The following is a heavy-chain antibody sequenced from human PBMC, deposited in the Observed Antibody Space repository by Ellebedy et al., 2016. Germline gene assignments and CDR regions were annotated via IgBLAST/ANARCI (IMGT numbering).Heavy chain of an antibody. V-gene: IGHV3-7*01. CDR3: ASSTVGATEIDY. Sequence: GGSLRLXXEASGFTFSSYWMSWVRQAPGKGLEWVANIKQDGSEKYYVDSVKGRFTISRDNAKNSLYLQMNSLRAEDTAVYYCASSTVGATEIDYWGQGTLVTVSS. CDR1: GFTFSSYW. J-gene: IGHJ4*02. CDR2: IKQDGSEK. D-gene: IGHD1-26*01.